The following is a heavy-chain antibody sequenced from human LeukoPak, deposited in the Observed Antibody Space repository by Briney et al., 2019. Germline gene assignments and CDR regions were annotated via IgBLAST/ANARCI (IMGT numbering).Heavy chain of an antibody. CDR3: ARGGTYYDILTGYSDYYYMDV. Sequence: SETLSLTCTVSGGSISSYYWSWIRQPPGKGLEWIGYIYYSGSTNYNPSLKSRVTISVDTSKNQFSLKLSSVTAADTAVYYCARGGTYYDILTGYSDYYYMDVWGKGTTVTVSS. CDR1: GGSISSYY. CDR2: IYYSGST. D-gene: IGHD3-9*01. V-gene: IGHV4-59*01. J-gene: IGHJ6*03.